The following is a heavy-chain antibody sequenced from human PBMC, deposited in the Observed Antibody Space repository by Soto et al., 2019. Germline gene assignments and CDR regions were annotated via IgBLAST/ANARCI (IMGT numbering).Heavy chain of an antibody. Sequence: QVHLVQSGAEVKKPGASVKVSCKGSGYIFTTYGITWVRQAPGQGLDWRGWISAHNGNTNYALKLQGRVTVTRDTSTSTAYMELRNLRSDDTAVYYCARGRYGDYWGQGALVTVS. J-gene: IGHJ4*02. V-gene: IGHV1-18*01. D-gene: IGHD1-1*01. CDR1: GYIFTTYG. CDR3: ARGRYGDY. CDR2: ISAHNGNT.